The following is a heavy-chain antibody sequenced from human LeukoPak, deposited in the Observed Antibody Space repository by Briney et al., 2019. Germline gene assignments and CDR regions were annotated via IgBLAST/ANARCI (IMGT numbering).Heavy chain of an antibody. CDR3: ARGYSGYDFPFDI. CDR2: IYYSGST. V-gene: IGHV4-39*07. J-gene: IGHJ3*02. CDR1: GGSISSSSYY. D-gene: IGHD5-12*01. Sequence: SETLSLTCTVSGGSISSSSYYWGWIRQPPGKGLEWIGSIYYSGSTYYNPSLKSRVTISVDTSKNQFSLKLSSVTSADTAVYYCARGYSGYDFPFDIWGQGTMVTVSS.